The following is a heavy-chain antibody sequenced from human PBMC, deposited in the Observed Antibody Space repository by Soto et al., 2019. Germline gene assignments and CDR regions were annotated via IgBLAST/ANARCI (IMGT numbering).Heavy chain of an antibody. V-gene: IGHV4-59*08. CDR1: GDSISIYY. D-gene: IGHD4-17*01. CDR3: ARHVVGYGDYVGDAFDI. CDR2: IYYSGST. J-gene: IGHJ3*02. Sequence: TSETLSLTCTVSGDSISIYYLGWTRQPPGKGLEGIGYIYYSGSTNYNPSLKSRVTISVDTSKNQFSLKLSSVTAADTAVYYCARHVVGYGDYVGDAFDIWGQGTMVTVSS.